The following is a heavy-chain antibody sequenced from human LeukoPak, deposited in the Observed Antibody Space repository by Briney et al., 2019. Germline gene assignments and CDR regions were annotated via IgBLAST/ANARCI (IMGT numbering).Heavy chain of an antibody. J-gene: IGHJ4*02. CDR2: IYHSGST. CDR1: DYSISSAYY. D-gene: IGHD2-21*02. V-gene: IGHV4-38-2*02. CDR3: ARDQAYCGGDCYFDF. Sequence: SETLSLTCAVSDYSISSAYYWGWIRQPPGKGLEWIGSIYHSGSTDYNPSLKGRVTTSVDTSKNQFSLKLRSVTAADTAVYYCARDQAYCGGDCYFDFWGQGTLVTVSS.